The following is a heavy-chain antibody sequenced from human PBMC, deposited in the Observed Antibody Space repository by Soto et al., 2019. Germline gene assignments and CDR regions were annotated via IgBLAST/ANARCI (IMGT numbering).Heavy chain of an antibody. CDR2: ISAYNGNT. Sequence: ASVKVSCKASGYTFTSYGISWVRQAPGQGLEWMGWISAYNGNTNYAQKLQGRVTMTTDTSTSTAYMELRSLRSDDTAVYYCARGGHDYGDYGILDYWGQGTLVTVSS. V-gene: IGHV1-18*01. J-gene: IGHJ4*02. CDR3: ARGGHDYGDYGILDY. CDR1: GYTFTSYG. D-gene: IGHD4-17*01.